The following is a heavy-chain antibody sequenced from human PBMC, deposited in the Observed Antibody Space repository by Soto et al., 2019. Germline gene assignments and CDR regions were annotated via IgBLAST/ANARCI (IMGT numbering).Heavy chain of an antibody. Sequence: QITLKESGPTLVKPTQTLTLTCTISGFSLITSGVGVGWIRQPPGKALEWLALIYWDDDKRYSPSLKSRLTITKATSKHQVVLTITNMDPVDTATYYCSHIVTGCFTWGRGALVTVSS. CDR1: GFSLITSGVG. CDR2: IYWDDDK. J-gene: IGHJ5*02. D-gene: IGHD3-16*01. CDR3: SHIVTGCFT. V-gene: IGHV2-5*02.